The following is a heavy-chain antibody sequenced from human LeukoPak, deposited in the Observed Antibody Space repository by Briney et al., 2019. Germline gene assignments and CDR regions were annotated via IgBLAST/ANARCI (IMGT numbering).Heavy chain of an antibody. Sequence: GGSLRLSCEASGFTVSTYWMNWVRQVPGKGLDWVANINPDGSGKRYVDSVKGRFTIARDNADNSLSPQMNSLRAEDTAVYYCASWGAGGNSWGQGTLVTVSS. V-gene: IGHV3-7*01. J-gene: IGHJ4*02. CDR1: GFTVSTYW. D-gene: IGHD3-16*01. CDR3: ASWGAGGNS. CDR2: INPDGSGK.